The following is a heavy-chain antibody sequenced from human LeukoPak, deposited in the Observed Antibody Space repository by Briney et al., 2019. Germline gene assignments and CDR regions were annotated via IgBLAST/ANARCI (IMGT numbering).Heavy chain of an antibody. V-gene: IGHV4-39*02. D-gene: IGHD6-6*01. CDR3: AREYSSSFDP. J-gene: IGHJ5*02. Sequence: PSETLSLTCTVSGGSISSSSYYWGWIRQPPGKGLEWIGSIYYSGSTYYNPSLKSRVTISVDTSKNQFSLKLSSVTAADTAAYYCAREYSSSFDPWGQGTLVTVSS. CDR2: IYYSGST. CDR1: GGSISSSSYY.